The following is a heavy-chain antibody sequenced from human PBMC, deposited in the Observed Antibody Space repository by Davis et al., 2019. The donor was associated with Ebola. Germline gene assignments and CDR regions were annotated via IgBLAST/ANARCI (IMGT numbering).Heavy chain of an antibody. CDR1: GGSISSGDYY. V-gene: IGHV4-30-4*02. CDR3: ARGGHSSGWYGGSDY. D-gene: IGHD6-19*01. CDR2: IYYSGST. Sequence: SETLSLTCTVSGGSISSGDYYWSWIRQPPGKGLEWIGYIYYSGSTYYSPSLKSRVTISVDTSKNQFSLKLSSVTAADTAVYYCARGGHSSGWYGGSDYWGQGTLVTVSS. J-gene: IGHJ4*02.